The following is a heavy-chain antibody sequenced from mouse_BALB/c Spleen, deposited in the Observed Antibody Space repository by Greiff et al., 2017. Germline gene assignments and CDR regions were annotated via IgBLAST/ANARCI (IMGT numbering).Heavy chain of an antibody. D-gene: IGHD1-1*01. CDR2: IWAGGST. J-gene: IGHJ3*01. CDR3: ARGTVVDWFAY. V-gene: IGHV2-9*02. CDR1: GFSLTSYG. Sequence: VQLKESGPGLVAPSQSLSITCTVSGFSLTSYGVHWVRQPPGKGLEWLGVIWAGGSTNYNSALMSRLSISKDNSKSQVFLKMNSLQTDDTAMYYCARGTVVDWFAYWGQGTLVTVSA.